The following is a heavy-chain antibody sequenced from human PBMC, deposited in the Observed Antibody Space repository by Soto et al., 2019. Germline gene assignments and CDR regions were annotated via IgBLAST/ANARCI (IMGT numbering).Heavy chain of an antibody. Sequence: SETLSLTCTVSGGSLSSYYWSWIRQPPGKGLEWIGYIYCSGSTNYNPSLKSRVTISVDTSKNQFSLKLSSVTAADTAVYYCAKDRDYGDYFYYYYGMDVWGQGTTVTVSS. J-gene: IGHJ6*02. CDR1: GGSLSSYY. CDR2: IYCSGST. D-gene: IGHD4-17*01. V-gene: IGHV4-59*12. CDR3: AKDRDYGDYFYYYYGMDV.